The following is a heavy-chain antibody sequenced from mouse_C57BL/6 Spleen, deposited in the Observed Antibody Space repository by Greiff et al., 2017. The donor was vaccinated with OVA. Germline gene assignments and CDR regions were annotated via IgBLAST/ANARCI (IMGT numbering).Heavy chain of an antibody. CDR3: AREVVDY. J-gene: IGHJ2*01. V-gene: IGHV1-82*01. CDR1: GYAFSSSW. Sequence: VQLQQSGPELVKPGASVKISCKASGYAFSSSWMNWVKQRPGKGLEWIGRIYPGDGDTNYNGKFKGKATLTAAKSSSTAYMQLSSLASEDSAVYFCAREVVDYWGQGTTLTVSS. CDR2: IYPGDGDT. D-gene: IGHD1-1*01.